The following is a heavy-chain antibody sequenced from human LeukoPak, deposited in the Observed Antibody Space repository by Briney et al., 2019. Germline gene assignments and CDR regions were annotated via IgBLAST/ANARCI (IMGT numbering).Heavy chain of an antibody. V-gene: IGHV1-3*01. D-gene: IGHD3-10*01. J-gene: IGHJ4*01. CDR2: INAGNGNT. Sequence: PSVTVSCKASGYTFTIYAMRWVRQAPGERLEWGGWINAGNGNTKYSQKFQGRVTITRDTSASTAYMEASNLRSEATAVYYCAPRGYGSESYYSVSIKWGQGTPVTVSS. CDR3: APRGYGSESYYSVSIK. CDR1: GYTFTIYA.